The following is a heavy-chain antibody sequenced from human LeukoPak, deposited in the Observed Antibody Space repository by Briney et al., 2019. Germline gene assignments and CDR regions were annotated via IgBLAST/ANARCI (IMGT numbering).Heavy chain of an antibody. CDR2: IIPILGIA. D-gene: IGHD3-9*01. CDR1: GGTFSSYA. J-gene: IGHJ4*02. Sequence: SVKVSCKASGGTFSSYAISWVRQAPGQGLEWMGRIIPILGIANYAQKFQGRVTITADKSTSTAYMELSSLRSEDTAVYYCARSPENVLRYFDWLLDYWGQGTLVTVSS. V-gene: IGHV1-69*04. CDR3: ARSPENVLRYFDWLLDY.